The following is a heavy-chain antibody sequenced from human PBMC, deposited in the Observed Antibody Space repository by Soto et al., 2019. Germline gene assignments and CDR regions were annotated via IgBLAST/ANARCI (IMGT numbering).Heavy chain of an antibody. CDR3: AAASLSGYDLWDY. Sequence: SVKVSCKASGFTFSSSAVQWVRQARGKRLEWIGWIVVGSGNTNYAQKFQERVTITRDMSTSTAYMELSSLRSEDTAVYYCAAASLSGYDLWDYWGQGTLVTVSS. D-gene: IGHD5-12*01. CDR2: IVVGSGNT. V-gene: IGHV1-58*01. CDR1: GFTFSSSA. J-gene: IGHJ4*02.